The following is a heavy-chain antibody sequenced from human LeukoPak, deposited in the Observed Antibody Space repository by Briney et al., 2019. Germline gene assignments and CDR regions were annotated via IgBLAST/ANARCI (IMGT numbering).Heavy chain of an antibody. CDR2: ISDDGGGT. CDR3: AKGSSGYFFDL. V-gene: IGHV3-23*01. J-gene: IGHJ4*02. D-gene: IGHD3-22*01. CDR1: GFIFNNYG. Sequence: GGSLRLSCAASGFIFNNYGLVWVRQAPGKGLEWVSAISDDGGGTTYADFVKGRFSVSRDNSKNTLFLQMNSLRAEDTALYYCAKGSSGYFFDLWGQGTLVTVSS.